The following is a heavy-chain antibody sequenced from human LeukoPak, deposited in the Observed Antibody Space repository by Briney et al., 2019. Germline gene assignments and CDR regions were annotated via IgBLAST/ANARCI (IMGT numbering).Heavy chain of an antibody. CDR3: ARFPIAVAGTDAFDI. CDR2: INAGNGNT. J-gene: IGHJ3*02. CDR1: GYTFTSYA. D-gene: IGHD6-19*01. Sequence: ASVTVSCKASGYTFTSYAMHWVRQAPGQRLEWMGWINAGNGNTKYSQKFQGRVTITRDTSASTAYMELSSLRSEDTAVYYCARFPIAVAGTDAFDIWGQGTMVTVSS. V-gene: IGHV1-3*01.